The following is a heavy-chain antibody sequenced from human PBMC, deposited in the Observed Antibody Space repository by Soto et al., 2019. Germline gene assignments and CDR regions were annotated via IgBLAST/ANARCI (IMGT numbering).Heavy chain of an antibody. D-gene: IGHD3-22*01. J-gene: IGHJ4*02. CDR1: GYTFTSYG. Sequence: GASVKVSCKASGYTFTSYGISWVRQAPGQGLEWMGWISAYNGNTNYAQKLQGRVTMTTDTSTSTAYMELRSLRSDDTAVYYCARVMDYYDSSGYYLNYFDYWGQGTLVTVPQ. CDR2: ISAYNGNT. V-gene: IGHV1-18*01. CDR3: ARVMDYYDSSGYYLNYFDY.